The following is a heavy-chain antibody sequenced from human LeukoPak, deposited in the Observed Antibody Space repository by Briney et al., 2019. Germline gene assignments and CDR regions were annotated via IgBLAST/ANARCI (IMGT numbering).Heavy chain of an antibody. CDR2: ISYDGTNK. Sequence: GRSLRLSCAASGFTFSTYGMHWVRQAPGKGLEWVAAISYDGTNKYYADSVKGRFTISRDNAKNTLYLQMNSLRAEDTAVYYCARDRGYCSSTSCYRLFDYWGQGTLVTVSS. CDR3: ARDRGYCSSTSCYRLFDY. J-gene: IGHJ4*02. CDR1: GFTFSTYG. D-gene: IGHD2-2*03. V-gene: IGHV3-30*03.